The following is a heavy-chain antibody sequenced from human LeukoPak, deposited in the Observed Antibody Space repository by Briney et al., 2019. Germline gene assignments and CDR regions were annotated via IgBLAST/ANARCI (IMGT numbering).Heavy chain of an antibody. CDR1: GGSITSDY. J-gene: IGHJ4*02. D-gene: IGHD4-23*01. Sequence: SETLSLTCIVSGGSITSDYWSWIRQPPGKGLEWIGYIENSGRTEYNPSLMSRITISVDTSKIQFSLMLSPVTAADTAVYYCARGRYGGYFDCWGQGTLVTVSS. CDR3: ARGRYGGYFDC. V-gene: IGHV4-59*01. CDR2: IENSGRT.